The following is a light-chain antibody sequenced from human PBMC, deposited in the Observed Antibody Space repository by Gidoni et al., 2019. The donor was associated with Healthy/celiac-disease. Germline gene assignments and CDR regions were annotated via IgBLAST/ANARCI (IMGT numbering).Light chain of an antibody. Sequence: SYELTQPPSVSVSPGQTASITCSGDKLGDKYACWYQQKPGQYPVLVLYQDSKRPSGIPERFSGSNSGNTATLTISGTQAMDEADYYCQAWDSGGVFGGGTKLTVL. J-gene: IGLJ2*01. CDR1: KLGDKY. CDR2: QDS. V-gene: IGLV3-1*01. CDR3: QAWDSGGV.